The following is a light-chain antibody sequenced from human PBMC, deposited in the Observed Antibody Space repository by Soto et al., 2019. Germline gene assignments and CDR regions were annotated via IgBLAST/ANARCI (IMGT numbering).Light chain of an antibody. CDR3: QQYNDWPPWT. Sequence: ETVMTQTPATLSLSPGERATLSCRASQSISDNLAWYQQKPGQAPRLIIYTASIRATGIPARFSGSGSGTEFTLTISSLQSEDSAIYYCQQYNDWPPWTFGHGTKVEIK. CDR1: QSISDN. CDR2: TAS. J-gene: IGKJ1*01. V-gene: IGKV3-15*01.